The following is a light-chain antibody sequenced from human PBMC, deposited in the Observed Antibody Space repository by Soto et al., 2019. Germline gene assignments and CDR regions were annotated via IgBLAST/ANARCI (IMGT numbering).Light chain of an antibody. V-gene: IGKV3D-15*01. CDR2: DAS. CDR1: QSVTSN. CDR3: HHYPRSSWT. J-gene: IGKJ1*01. Sequence: EIVMTQSRATLSVSPGARATLSCRASQSVTSNLAWYQQKPGQAPRLLIYDASTRATGIPARFSASGSGTDFTLTISRLEPEDFAVYYCHHYPRSSWTFGQGTKVDIK.